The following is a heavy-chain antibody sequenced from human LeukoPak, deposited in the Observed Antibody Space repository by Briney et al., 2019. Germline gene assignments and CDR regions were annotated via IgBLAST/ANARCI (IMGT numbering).Heavy chain of an antibody. V-gene: IGHV1-69*04. J-gene: IGHJ5*02. CDR3: ARGGSYYGSGKDWFDP. D-gene: IGHD3-10*01. Sequence: SVKVSCKASGGTFSSYAISWVRQAPGQGLEWIGRIIPILGIANYAQKFQGRVTITADKSTSTAYMELSSLRSEDTAVYYCARGGSYYGSGKDWFDPWGQGTLVTVSS. CDR2: IIPILGIA. CDR1: GGTFSSYA.